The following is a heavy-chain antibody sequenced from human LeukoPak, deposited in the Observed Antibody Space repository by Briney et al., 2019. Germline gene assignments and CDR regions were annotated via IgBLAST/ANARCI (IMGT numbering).Heavy chain of an antibody. CDR3: ARGMIGISTFRFDY. CDR1: GGSFSGYY. D-gene: IGHD3-16*01. J-gene: IGHJ4*02. Sequence: SETLALTCAVYGGSFSGYYWSWIRQPPGKGLEWIGEINHSGSTNYNPSLKSRVTISVDTSKNQFSLKLSSVTAADTAVYYCARGMIGISTFRFDYWGQGTLVTVSS. V-gene: IGHV4-34*01. CDR2: INHSGST.